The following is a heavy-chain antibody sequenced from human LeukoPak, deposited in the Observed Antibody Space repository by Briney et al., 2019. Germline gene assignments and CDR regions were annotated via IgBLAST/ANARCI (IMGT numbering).Heavy chain of an antibody. J-gene: IGHJ6*02. CDR1: GFTFSSYW. D-gene: IGHD3-3*01. V-gene: IGHV3-7*03. Sequence: GGSLRLSCAASGFTFSSYWMSWVRQAPGKGLEWGANIKQDGSEKYYVDSVKGRFTISRDNAKNSLYLQMNSLRAEDTAVYYCARDRPDHYDFWSGYYFYGMDVWGQGTTVTVSS. CDR2: IKQDGSEK. CDR3: ARDRPDHYDFWSGYYFYGMDV.